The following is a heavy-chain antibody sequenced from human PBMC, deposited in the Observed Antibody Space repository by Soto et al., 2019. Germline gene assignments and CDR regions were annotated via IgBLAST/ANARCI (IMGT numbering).Heavy chain of an antibody. CDR1: GFTFSSYA. J-gene: IGHJ4*02. D-gene: IGHD6-13*01. V-gene: IGHV3-23*01. Sequence: EVQLLESGGGLVQPGGSLRLSCAASGFTFSSYAMNWVRQAPGKGLEWVSVISGSDGSTYYADSVKGRFTISRDNSKMTLMLQMTSLRAEGTAVYYGARRSSSWYFDYWGQGTLVTVSS. CDR3: ARRSSSWYFDY. CDR2: ISGSDGST.